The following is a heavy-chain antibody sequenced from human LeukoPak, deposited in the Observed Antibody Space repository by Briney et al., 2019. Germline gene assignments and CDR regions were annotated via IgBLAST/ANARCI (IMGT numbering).Heavy chain of an antibody. J-gene: IGHJ3*01. CDR2: INTDGGNT. V-gene: IGHV1-46*01. CDR1: GYTFTNSY. CDR3: ARIRDGYNDAYDL. Sequence: ASVTVSCKASGYTFTNSYIHWVRQAPGQVLEWMGLINTDGGNTNYAQNFQGRVTLTRDTSTSTVYMELSSLRSEDTAIYYCARIRDGYNDAYDLWGQGTVVTVPS. D-gene: IGHD5-24*01.